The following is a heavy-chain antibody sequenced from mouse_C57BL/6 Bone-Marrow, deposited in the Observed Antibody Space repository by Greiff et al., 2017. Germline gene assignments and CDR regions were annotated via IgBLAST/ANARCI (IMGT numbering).Heavy chain of an antibody. J-gene: IGHJ2*01. CDR2: ILPGSGST. CDR1: GYTFTGYW. D-gene: IGHD2-5*01. Sequence: QVQLQQSGAELMKPGASVKLSCKATGYTFTGYWIEWVKQRPGHGLEWIGEILPGSGSTNYNEKFKGKATFTAATSSNTACMQLISLTTEDSSIYYCAYSNYDYFDYWGQGTTLTVSS. V-gene: IGHV1-9*01. CDR3: AYSNYDYFDY.